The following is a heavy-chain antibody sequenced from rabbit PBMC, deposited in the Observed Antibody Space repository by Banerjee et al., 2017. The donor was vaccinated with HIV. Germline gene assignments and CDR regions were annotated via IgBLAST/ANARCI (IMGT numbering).Heavy chain of an antibody. CDR3: ARERHYVGYVQMDL. J-gene: IGHJ4*01. V-gene: IGHV1S45*01. CDR2: IYNGDGST. Sequence: QEQLEESGGDLVKPEGSLTLTCTASGFDFSSSYWISWVRQAPGKGLEWIGCIYNGDGSTYYASWAKGRFTISKTSSTTVTLQMTSLTAADTATYFCARERHYVGYVQMDLWGPGTLVTVS. CDR1: GFDFSSSYW. D-gene: IGHD4-2*01.